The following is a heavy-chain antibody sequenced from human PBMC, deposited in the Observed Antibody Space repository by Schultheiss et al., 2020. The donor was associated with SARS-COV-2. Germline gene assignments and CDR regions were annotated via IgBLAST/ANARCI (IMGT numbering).Heavy chain of an antibody. CDR3: ARDFWSGYSRSPHDYYYYGMDV. V-gene: IGHV3-48*04. CDR1: GFTFSSYG. CDR2: ISSSGSTI. Sequence: GESLKISCAASGFTFSSYGMHWVRQAPGKGLEWVSYISSSGSTIYYADSVKGRFTISRDNAKNSLYLQMNSLRAEDTAVYYCARDFWSGYSRSPHDYYYYGMDVWGQGTTVTVSS. D-gene: IGHD3-3*01. J-gene: IGHJ6*02.